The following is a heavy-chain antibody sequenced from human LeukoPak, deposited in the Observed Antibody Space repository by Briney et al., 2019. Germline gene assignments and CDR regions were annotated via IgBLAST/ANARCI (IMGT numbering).Heavy chain of an antibody. D-gene: IGHD3-22*01. CDR2: ISGSGDST. Sequence: PGGSLRLSCAASGFTFSSYAMSWVRQAPGQGLEWVSAISGSGDSTYYADSVKGRFTISRDNSKNTLYLQMNSLISEHTAVYYCAKMGPGSGSTSYTDVWGKGTTVTVSS. CDR3: AKMGPGSGSTSYTDV. CDR1: GFTFSSYA. V-gene: IGHV3-23*01. J-gene: IGHJ6*03.